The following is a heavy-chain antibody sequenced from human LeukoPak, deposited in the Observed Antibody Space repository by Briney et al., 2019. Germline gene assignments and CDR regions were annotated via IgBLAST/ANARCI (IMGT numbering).Heavy chain of an antibody. D-gene: IGHD3-9*01. V-gene: IGHV1-18*01. CDR1: GYTFTSYG. J-gene: IGHJ4*02. CDR2: ISAYNGNT. CDR3: ARGGQVLRYFDWVLDY. Sequence: ASVRVSCKASGYTFTSYGISWVRQAPGQGLEWMGWISAYNGNTNYAQKLQGRVTMTTDTSTSTAYMEPRSLRSDDTAVYYCARGGQVLRYFDWVLDYWGQGTLVTVSS.